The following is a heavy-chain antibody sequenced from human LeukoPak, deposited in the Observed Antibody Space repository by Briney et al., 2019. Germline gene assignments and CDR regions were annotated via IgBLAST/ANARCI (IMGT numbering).Heavy chain of an antibody. J-gene: IGHJ4*02. CDR3: ARDAGGVFGNYVNYFDY. V-gene: IGHV3-33*01. Sequence: GTSLRLSCAASGLILSRYGIHCVRQAPRKGLEWVAVLWYDVTNIYYGDSMKGRFSISRDNSKNTLYLQMDSLRAEDTAVYYCARDAGGVFGNYVNYFDYWGQGTLVTVSS. D-gene: IGHD4-11*01. CDR2: LWYDVTNI. CDR1: GLILSRYG.